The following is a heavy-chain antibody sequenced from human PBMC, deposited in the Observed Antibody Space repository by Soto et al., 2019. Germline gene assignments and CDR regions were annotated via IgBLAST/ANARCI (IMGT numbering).Heavy chain of an antibody. Sequence: QVQLVESGGGVVQPGTSLRLSCAASGFSFSSRGMHWVRQAPGKGLEWVAVISYDENHKLYTDSVKGRFTISRDNSRNVLYLQMNSLRTEYSAVYYCAGEVATRYWGQGTLVTVSS. V-gene: IGHV3-30*03. D-gene: IGHD5-12*01. J-gene: IGHJ4*02. CDR2: ISYDENHK. CDR3: AGEVATRY. CDR1: GFSFSSRG.